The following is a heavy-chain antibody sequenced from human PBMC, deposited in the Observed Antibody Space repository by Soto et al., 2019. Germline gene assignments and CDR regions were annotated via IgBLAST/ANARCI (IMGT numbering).Heavy chain of an antibody. D-gene: IGHD2-15*01. J-gene: IGHJ4*02. CDR3: ARIPRYSYATSDPLDN. V-gene: IGHV1-69*08. CDR1: GGTFNTYT. CDR2: ILPIMGSV. Sequence: SVKVSCKASGGTFNTYTFSWVRQAPGQGLEWMGSILPIMGSVNYAHDFRGRLSITADPSTTTAYMELTSLTSHDTAMYYCARIPRYSYATSDPLDNWGQGTLVTVS.